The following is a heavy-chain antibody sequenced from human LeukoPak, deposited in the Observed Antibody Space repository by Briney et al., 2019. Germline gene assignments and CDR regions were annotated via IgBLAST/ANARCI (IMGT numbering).Heavy chain of an antibody. V-gene: IGHV4-34*01. CDR2: INHGGST. D-gene: IGHD7-27*01. CDR1: DGSFSGHH. Sequence: SETLSLTCAVYDGSFSGHHWSWIHQPPGKGLEWIGDINHGGSTSYNPSLKSRVTISVDTSKNQFSLKLSSVTAADTAVYYCASSLGYYGMDVWGQGTTATVSS. J-gene: IGHJ6*02. CDR3: ASSLGYYGMDV.